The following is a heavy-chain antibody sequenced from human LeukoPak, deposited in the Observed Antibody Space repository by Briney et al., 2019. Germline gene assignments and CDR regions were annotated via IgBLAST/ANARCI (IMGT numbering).Heavy chain of an antibody. CDR2: IYYSGST. J-gene: IGHJ3*02. D-gene: IGHD3-22*01. V-gene: IGHV4-39*01. CDR1: GGSISSSSYY. Sequence: SETLSLTCTVSGGSISSSSYYWGWIRQPPGKGLEWIGSIYYSGSTYYNPSLKSRVTISVDTSKNQFSLKLSSVTAADTAVYYCAITYYYDSSGYYSLGAFDIWGQGTMVTVSS. CDR3: AITYYYDSSGYYSLGAFDI.